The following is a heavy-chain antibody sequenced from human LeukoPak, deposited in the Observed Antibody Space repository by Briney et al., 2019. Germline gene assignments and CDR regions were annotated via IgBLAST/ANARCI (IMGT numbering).Heavy chain of an antibody. CDR1: GGSISSGSYY. Sequence: KASQTLSLTCTVSGGSISSGSYYWSWLRQPAGKGLEWIVRIYTSGSTNYNPSLKSRVTISVDTSKNQFSLKLSSVTAADTAVYYCARDRRIAAAATGYYYGMDVWGQGTTVTVSS. D-gene: IGHD6-13*01. CDR2: IYTSGST. V-gene: IGHV4-61*02. J-gene: IGHJ6*02. CDR3: ARDRRIAAAATGYYYGMDV.